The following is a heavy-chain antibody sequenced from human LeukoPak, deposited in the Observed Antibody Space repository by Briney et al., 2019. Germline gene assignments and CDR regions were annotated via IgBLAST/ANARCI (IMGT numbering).Heavy chain of an antibody. J-gene: IGHJ4*02. CDR1: GLTFSSYS. D-gene: IGHD3-22*01. V-gene: IGHV3-21*04. CDR2: ISSSSSYI. Sequence: PGGSLRLSCAASGLTFSSYSMNWVRQAPGKGLEWVSSISSSSSYIYYADSVKGRFTISRDNAKNSLYLQMNSLTAEDTALYFCAKDSRGYYDTSGSFDFWGQGTLVTVSS. CDR3: AKDSRGYYDTSGSFDF.